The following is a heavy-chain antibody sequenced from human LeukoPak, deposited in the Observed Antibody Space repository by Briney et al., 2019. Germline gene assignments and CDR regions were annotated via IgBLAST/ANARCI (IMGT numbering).Heavy chain of an antibody. D-gene: IGHD6-19*01. CDR1: GFTFSSYA. CDR2: ISGSGGGT. CDR3: AKDQWRSLLAVAGTPYYYYGMDV. Sequence: QSGGSLRLSCAASGFTFSSYAMSWVRQAPGKGLEWVSAISGSGGGTYYADSVKGRFTISRDNSKNTLYLQMNSLRAEDTAVYYCAKDQWRSLLAVAGTPYYYYGMDVWGQGTTVTVSS. V-gene: IGHV3-23*01. J-gene: IGHJ6*02.